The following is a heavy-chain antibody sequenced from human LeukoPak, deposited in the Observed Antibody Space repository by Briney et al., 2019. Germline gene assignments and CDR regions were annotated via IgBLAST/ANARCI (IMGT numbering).Heavy chain of an antibody. CDR1: GDSISSYY. CDR3: ARDRLAAAGNYYYYGLDV. CDR2: IYYNGRT. Sequence: SETLSLTCTVSGDSISSYYWSWIRQPPGKGLEWIGHIYYNGRTNYNPSLKSRVTISVDTSKKQFSLKLTSVTAADTAVYYCARDRLAAAGNYYYYGLDVWGQGTTVTVSS. J-gene: IGHJ6*02. D-gene: IGHD6-13*01. V-gene: IGHV4-59*01.